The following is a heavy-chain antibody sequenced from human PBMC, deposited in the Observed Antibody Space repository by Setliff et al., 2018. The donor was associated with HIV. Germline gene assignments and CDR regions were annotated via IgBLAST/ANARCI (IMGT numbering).Heavy chain of an antibody. CDR3: ARKTPGLGPFEY. J-gene: IGHJ4*02. CDR2: IYNSGDTK. V-gene: IGHV3-48*03. Sequence: PGGSLRLSCAASGFTFSSYVMHWVRQAPGKGLEWLSYIYNSGDTKYYADSVKGRFTISRDNAKNSLYLQMYSLRVEDTAVYYCARKTPGLGPFEYWGQGTLVTVSS. D-gene: IGHD1-26*01. CDR1: GFTFSSYV.